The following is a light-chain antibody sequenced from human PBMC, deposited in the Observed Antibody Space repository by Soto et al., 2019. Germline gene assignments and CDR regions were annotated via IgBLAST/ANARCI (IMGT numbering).Light chain of an antibody. CDR3: SSYTSSNNVV. Sequence: QSALTQPASVSGSPGQSITISCTGTSSDIGAFNHVSWYQQHPGKAPKLMIYDVSNRPSGVSSRFSGSKSGSTASLTISGLQAEDEADYYCSSYTSSNNVVFGGGTKLTVL. CDR1: SSDIGAFNH. J-gene: IGLJ2*01. V-gene: IGLV2-14*01. CDR2: DVS.